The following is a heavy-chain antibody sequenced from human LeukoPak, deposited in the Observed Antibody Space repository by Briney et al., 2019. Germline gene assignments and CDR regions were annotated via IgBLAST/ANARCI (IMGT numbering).Heavy chain of an antibody. CDR3: ASRVVTSFDY. D-gene: IGHD4-23*01. CDR1: GFTFSSYS. CDR2: IKPDGSTT. V-gene: IGHV3-74*01. Sequence: GGSLRLSCAASGFTFSSYSMHWVRQAPGKGLVWVSRIKPDGSTTNYADSVKGRFTISRDNAKNTLFLQMDSLRGEDTAVYYCASRVVTSFDYWGQGTLVTVSS. J-gene: IGHJ4*02.